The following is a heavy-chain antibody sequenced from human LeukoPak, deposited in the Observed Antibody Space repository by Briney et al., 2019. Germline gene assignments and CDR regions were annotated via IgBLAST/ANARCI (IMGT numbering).Heavy chain of an antibody. V-gene: IGHV3-30*02. J-gene: IGHJ4*02. D-gene: IGHD3-22*01. CDR2: IRYDGSNR. CDR1: GFTFSSYG. CDR3: ARDGPFYDSSGSSFDY. Sequence: GGSLRLSCAASGFTFSSYGMHWVRQAAGKGLEWVAFIRYDGSNRFYADSLKGRFTISRDNSKNTLYLQMNSLRAEDTAVYYCARDGPFYDSSGSSFDYWGQGTLVTVSS.